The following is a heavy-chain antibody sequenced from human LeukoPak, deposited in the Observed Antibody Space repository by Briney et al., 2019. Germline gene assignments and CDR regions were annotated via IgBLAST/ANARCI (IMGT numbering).Heavy chain of an antibody. Sequence: PSGTLSLTCAVYGGSFSGYYWSWIRQPPGKGPEWIGEINHSGSTNYNPSLKSRVTISVDTSKNQFSLKLSSVTAADTAVYYCARGPDYDFWSADYYYGMDVWGQGTTVTVSS. V-gene: IGHV4-34*01. J-gene: IGHJ6*02. CDR2: INHSGST. D-gene: IGHD3-3*01. CDR1: GGSFSGYY. CDR3: ARGPDYDFWSADYYYGMDV.